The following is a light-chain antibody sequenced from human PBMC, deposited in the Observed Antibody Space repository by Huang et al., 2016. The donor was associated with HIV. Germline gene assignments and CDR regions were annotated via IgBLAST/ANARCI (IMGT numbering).Light chain of an antibody. J-gene: IGKJ1*01. V-gene: IGKV2-30*01. CDR3: MQSSEWPWT. Sequence: DVVMTQSPLSLPVTLGQSASISCKSSESLVYTDGNIYLNWFHQRPGRSARRLIYKVSSRDSGVPDRSRGSGSDTDFTLTISRVEAEDVGVYYYMQSSEWPWTFGQGTRVEIK. CDR2: KVS. CDR1: ESLVYTDGNIY.